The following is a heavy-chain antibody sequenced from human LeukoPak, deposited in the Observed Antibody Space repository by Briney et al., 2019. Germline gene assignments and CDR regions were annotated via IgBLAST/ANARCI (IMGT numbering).Heavy chain of an antibody. CDR2: IIPILGIA. Sequence: SVKVSCKASGGTFSSYAISWVRQAPGQGLEWMGRIIPILGIANYAQKFQGRVTITADKSTSTAYMELSSLRSEDTAVYYCARESDYYDNSGYPAGGDYWGQGTLVTVSS. J-gene: IGHJ4*02. V-gene: IGHV1-69*04. CDR1: GGTFSSYA. D-gene: IGHD3-22*01. CDR3: ARESDYYDNSGYPAGGDY.